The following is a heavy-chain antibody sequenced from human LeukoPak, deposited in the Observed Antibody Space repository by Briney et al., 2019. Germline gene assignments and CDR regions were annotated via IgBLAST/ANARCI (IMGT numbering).Heavy chain of an antibody. V-gene: IGHV3-7*01. Sequence: GGSLRLSCVASGFTFSSYWMSWVRQAPGKGLEWVANIKTDGSEKEYADSVKGRFTISRDNAKNSLYLQMNSLRAEDTAVYYCARDPYDRGDRYYGAFDIWGQGTTVVVSS. D-gene: IGHD3-22*01. J-gene: IGHJ3*02. CDR3: ARDPYDRGDRYYGAFDI. CDR2: IKTDGSEK. CDR1: GFTFSSYW.